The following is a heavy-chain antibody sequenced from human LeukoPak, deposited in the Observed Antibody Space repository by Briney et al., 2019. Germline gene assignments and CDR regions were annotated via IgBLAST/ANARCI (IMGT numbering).Heavy chain of an antibody. CDR3: ARDGIGSDYVRYFDY. V-gene: IGHV1-18*01. CDR1: GYTFTKYD. J-gene: IGHJ4*02. CDR2: ISAYNGNT. Sequence: ASVTVSCKASGYTFTKYDITWVRQAPGQGPEGMGWISAYNGNTNYAQKLQGRVTMTTDTSTSTAYMELRSLRSDDTAVYYCARDGIGSDYVRYFDYWGQGTLVTVSS. D-gene: IGHD3-10*02.